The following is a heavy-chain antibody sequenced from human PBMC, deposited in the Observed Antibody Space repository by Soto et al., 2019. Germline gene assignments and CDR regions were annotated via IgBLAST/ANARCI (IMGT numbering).Heavy chain of an antibody. V-gene: IGHV4-31*03. J-gene: IGHJ4*02. Sequence: SETLSLTCTVSGGSISSGGYYWSWIRQHPGKGLEWIGYIYYSGSTYYNPSLKSRVTISVDTSKNQFSLKLSSVTAADTAVYYCARTKPYSSSWSIDYWGQGTLVTVSS. CDR1: GGSISSGGYY. CDR2: IYYSGST. CDR3: ARTKPYSSSWSIDY. D-gene: IGHD6-13*01.